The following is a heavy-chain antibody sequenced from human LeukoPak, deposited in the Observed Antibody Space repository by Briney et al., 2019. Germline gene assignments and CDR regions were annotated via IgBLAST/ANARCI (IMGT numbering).Heavy chain of an antibody. CDR2: ISSSGSTI. V-gene: IGHV3-11*01. J-gene: IGHJ2*01. D-gene: IGHD1-26*01. CDR3: ATIQGSGSYYKYFDL. Sequence: GGSLRLSCAASGFTFSDYYMSWIRQAPGKGLEWVSYISSSGSTIYYADSVKGRFTISGDNAKNSLYLQMNSLRAEDTAVYYCATIQGSGSYYKYFDLWGRGTLVTVSS. CDR1: GFTFSDYY.